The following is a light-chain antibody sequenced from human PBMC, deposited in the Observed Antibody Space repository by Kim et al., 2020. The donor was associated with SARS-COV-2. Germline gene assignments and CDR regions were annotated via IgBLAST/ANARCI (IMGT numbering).Light chain of an antibody. V-gene: IGKV3-11*01. CDR1: HDISIY. J-gene: IGKJ5*01. CDR3: QQRREWPIT. CDR2: DAI. Sequence: EVVLTQSPATLPLSPGERATFSCRASHDISIYLAWYQQKPGQAPKVLIYDAINRATGIPARFSASGSGTDFTLTISSLEPEDFAIYYCQQRREWPITFGQGTRLEIK.